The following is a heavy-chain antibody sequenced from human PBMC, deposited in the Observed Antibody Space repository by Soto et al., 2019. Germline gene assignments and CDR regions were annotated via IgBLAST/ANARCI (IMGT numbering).Heavy chain of an antibody. V-gene: IGHV4-31*03. D-gene: IGHD6-6*01. J-gene: IGHJ5*02. CDR3: LRGKDKDDSSFRHH. CDR1: DDSMRSGGYY. Sequence: QLRLQESGPGLVEPSQTLSLICSVSDDSMRSGGYYWTWIRQLPGKGLQWIGFIHYSGATLYSPSRKSRVSISMQMSNKQSSLRLGSVTAADTAIYYCLRGKDKDDSSFRHHWGQGTPVTVSS. CDR2: IHYSGAT.